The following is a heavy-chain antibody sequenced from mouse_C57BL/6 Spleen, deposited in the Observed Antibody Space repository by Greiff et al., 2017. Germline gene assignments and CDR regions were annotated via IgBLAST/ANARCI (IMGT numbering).Heavy chain of an antibody. CDR2: IDPSDSYT. V-gene: IGHV1-50*01. CDR1: GYTFTSYW. J-gene: IGHJ2*01. Sequence: QVQLKQPGAELVKPGASVKLSCKASGYTFTSYWMQWVKQRPGQGLEWIGEIDPSDSYTNYNQKFKGKATLTVDTSSSTAYMQLSSLTSEDSAVYYCARRAYDGLDYWGQGTTLTVSS. CDR3: ARRAYDGLDY. D-gene: IGHD2-3*01.